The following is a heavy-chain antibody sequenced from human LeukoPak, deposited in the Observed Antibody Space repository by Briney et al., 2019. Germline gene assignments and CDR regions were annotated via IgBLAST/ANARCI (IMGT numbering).Heavy chain of an antibody. CDR2: ITASGGNT. CDR1: GFTFSSYA. Sequence: GGSLRLSCAASGFTFSSYAMGWVRQAPGKGLEWVSAITASGGNTYYADSVKGRFTISRDNSKNTLYLQVNSLRAEDTAVYYCAKGNGYSYGRYYFDYWGQGTLVTASS. V-gene: IGHV3-23*01. D-gene: IGHD5-18*01. J-gene: IGHJ4*02. CDR3: AKGNGYSYGRYYFDY.